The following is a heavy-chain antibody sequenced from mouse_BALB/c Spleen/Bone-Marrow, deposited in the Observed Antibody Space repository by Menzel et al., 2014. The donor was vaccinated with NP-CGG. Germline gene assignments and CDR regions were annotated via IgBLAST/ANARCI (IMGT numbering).Heavy chain of an antibody. CDR3: ARDALYRYDGGYAMDY. D-gene: IGHD2-14*01. Sequence: VQRVESGGGLVKPGGSLKLSCAASGFTFSDYYMYWVRQTPEKRLEWVATISDGGSYTYYPDSVKGRFTISRDNAKNXRYLQMSSLKSEDTAMYYCARDALYRYDGGYAMDYWGQGTSVTVSS. V-gene: IGHV5-4*02. CDR2: ISDGGSYT. CDR1: GFTFSDYY. J-gene: IGHJ4*01.